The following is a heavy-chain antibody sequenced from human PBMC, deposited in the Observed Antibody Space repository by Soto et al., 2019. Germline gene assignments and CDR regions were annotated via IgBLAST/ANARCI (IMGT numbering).Heavy chain of an antibody. J-gene: IGHJ4*02. D-gene: IGHD1-26*01. CDR1: GLTFTDYW. Sequence: PGWSLRLSCVTYGLTFTDYWMSWVRQAPGKGLEWVANIKQDESEKNYLDSVKGRFTISRDNAKNSLYLQMNSLRAEDTAVYYCASDRFRGTYYLRGVTYFFEEWGQGAPVTVSS. CDR3: ASDRFRGTYYLRGVTYFFEE. CDR2: IKQDESEK. V-gene: IGHV3-7*03.